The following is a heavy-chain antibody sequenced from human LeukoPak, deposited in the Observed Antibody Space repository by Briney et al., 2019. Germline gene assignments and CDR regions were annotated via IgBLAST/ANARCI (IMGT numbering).Heavy chain of an antibody. CDR2: SRSKAYGETA. Sequence: GGSLRLSCTASGCTFGDYAMSWIRQAPGKGLEWVGFSRSKAYGETADYAASVKGRFTISRDESKAIAYLQMNSLKTEDTAVYHCTRDRGAYNLYDYWGQGTLVTVSS. V-gene: IGHV3-49*03. CDR1: GCTFGDYA. D-gene: IGHD1-1*01. J-gene: IGHJ4*02. CDR3: TRDRGAYNLYDY.